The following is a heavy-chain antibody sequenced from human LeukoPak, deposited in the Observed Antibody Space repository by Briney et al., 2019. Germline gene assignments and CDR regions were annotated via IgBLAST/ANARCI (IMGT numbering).Heavy chain of an antibody. Sequence: ASVKVSCKASGYTFTGYYMHWVRQVPGQGLEWMGWISSNSGDTNYAQKFQGRVTMTRDTSISTAYMELSRLRSDDTAVYYCARLSVAGTFLYYYYYYMDVWGKGTTVTISS. CDR1: GYTFTGYY. J-gene: IGHJ6*03. V-gene: IGHV1-2*02. D-gene: IGHD6-19*01. CDR3: ARLSVAGTFLYYYYYYMDV. CDR2: ISSNSGDT.